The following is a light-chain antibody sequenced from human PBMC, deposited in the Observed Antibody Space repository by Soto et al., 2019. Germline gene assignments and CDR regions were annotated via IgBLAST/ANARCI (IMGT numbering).Light chain of an antibody. Sequence: EIVMTQSPATLSVSPGERATLSCRASQSVSSNLAWYQQKPGQAPRLLIYGASTRATGIPARFSGSGSGTEFTLTLSSLQSEDFGVYYCQQYTNWPRGTFGQGTKLEIK. CDR1: QSVSSN. J-gene: IGKJ2*01. V-gene: IGKV3-15*01. CDR2: GAS. CDR3: QQYTNWPRGT.